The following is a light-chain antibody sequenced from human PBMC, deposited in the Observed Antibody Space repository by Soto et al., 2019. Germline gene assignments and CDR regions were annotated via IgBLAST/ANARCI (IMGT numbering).Light chain of an antibody. V-gene: IGKV3-15*01. Sequence: EIVLTQTPGTLSLSPGERATLSCRASQSVSSNLAWYQQKPGQAPRLLIYDASTRATVIPARFSGSRSGTEFTLTINSLQSEDFAVYYCQRYNNWPLTFGGGTKV. CDR1: QSVSSN. CDR2: DAS. CDR3: QRYNNWPLT. J-gene: IGKJ4*01.